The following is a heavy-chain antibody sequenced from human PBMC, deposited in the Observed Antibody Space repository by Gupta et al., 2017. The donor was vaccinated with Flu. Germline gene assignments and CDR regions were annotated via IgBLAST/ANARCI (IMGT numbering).Heavy chain of an antibody. V-gene: IGHV1-2*06. J-gene: IGHJ4*02. CDR2: INPNSGGT. Sequence: VRQDPGQGLEWMGRINPNSGGTNYAQKFQGRVTMTRDTSISTAYMELSRLRSDDTAVYYCARDLSGYSSSPAYWGQGTLVTVSS. CDR3: ARDLSGYSSSPAY. D-gene: IGHD6-13*01.